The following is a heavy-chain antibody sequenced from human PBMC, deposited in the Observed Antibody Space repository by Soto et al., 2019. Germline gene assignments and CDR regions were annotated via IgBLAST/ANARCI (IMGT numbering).Heavy chain of an antibody. CDR3: ARRGYYGSGSYYTDPAYGMYV. J-gene: IGHJ6*02. CDR1: GGSISSYY. Sequence: SETLSLTCTVSGGSISSYYWSWIRQPPGKGLEWIGYIYYSGSTNYNPSLKSRVTISVDTSKNQFSLKLSSVTAADTAVYYCARRGYYGSGSYYTDPAYGMYVWGQGTTVTVS. D-gene: IGHD3-10*01. V-gene: IGHV4-59*01. CDR2: IYYSGST.